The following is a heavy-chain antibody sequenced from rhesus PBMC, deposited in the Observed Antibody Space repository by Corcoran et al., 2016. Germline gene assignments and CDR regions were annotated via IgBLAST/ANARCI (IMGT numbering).Heavy chain of an antibody. CDR3: ATHLYSNYYDY. D-gene: IGHD4-23*01. CDR1: GYTFTDYY. Sequence: EVQLVQSGAEVKKPGASVKISCKASGYTFTDYYLHWVRQAPGKGIEWMGRVDPEDGEAIHTQKFQDSVTFTADRSTETAYMWLSSLRSEDTAVYYCATHLYSNYYDYWGQEVLVTVSS. J-gene: IGHJ4*01. CDR2: VDPEDGEA. V-gene: IGHV1-111*02.